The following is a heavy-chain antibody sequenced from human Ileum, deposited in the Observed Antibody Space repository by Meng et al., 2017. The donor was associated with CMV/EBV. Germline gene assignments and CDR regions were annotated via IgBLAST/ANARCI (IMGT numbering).Heavy chain of an antibody. Sequence: GESLKISCAASGFTFSNYWMHWVRQVPGKGLVWVSRINSDGSTTTYADSVKGRFTISRDNAKNTLYLQMNSLRAEDTAVYYCARASSTSGYTWGQGTLVTVSS. CDR2: INSDGSTT. CDR3: ARASSTSGYT. D-gene: IGHD2-2*02. V-gene: IGHV3-74*01. J-gene: IGHJ4*02. CDR1: GFTFSNYW.